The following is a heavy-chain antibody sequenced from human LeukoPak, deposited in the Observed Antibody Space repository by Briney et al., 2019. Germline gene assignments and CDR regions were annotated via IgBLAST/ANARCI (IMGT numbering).Heavy chain of an antibody. CDR3: ARCAGTHPRYMDV. D-gene: IGHD1-1*01. CDR2: ISSSSSYI. V-gene: IGHV3-21*04. CDR1: GFTFSSYS. J-gene: IGHJ6*03. Sequence: GGSLRLSCAASGFTFSSYSMNWVRQAPGKGLEWVSSISSSSSYIYYADSVKGRFTISRDNAKNSLYLQMDSLRAEDTALYYCARCAGTHPRYMDVWGKGTTVTVSS.